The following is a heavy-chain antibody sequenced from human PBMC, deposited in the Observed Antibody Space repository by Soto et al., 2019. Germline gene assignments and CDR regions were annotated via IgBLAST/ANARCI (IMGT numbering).Heavy chain of an antibody. CDR3: ARGRYGSGSYYYYYYGMDV. CDR1: GFTFSSYD. CDR2: IGTAGDT. Sequence: GGSLRLSCAASGFTFSSYDMHWVRQATGKGLEWVSAIGTAGDTYYPGSVKGRFTISRENAKNSLYLQMNSLRAEDTAVYYCARGRYGSGSYYYYYYGMDVWGQGTTVTVSS. D-gene: IGHD3-10*01. J-gene: IGHJ6*02. V-gene: IGHV3-13*01.